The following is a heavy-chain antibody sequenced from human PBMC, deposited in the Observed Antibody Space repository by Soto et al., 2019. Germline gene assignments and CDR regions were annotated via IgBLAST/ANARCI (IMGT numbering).Heavy chain of an antibody. V-gene: IGHV3-48*02. J-gene: IGHJ5*02. D-gene: IGHD3-10*01. CDR2: ISSSSSTI. CDR3: ARVLFQDYYGSGGWFDP. Sequence: GGSLRLSCAASGFTFSSYSMNWVRQAPGKGLECVSYISSSSSTIYYADSVKGRFTISRDNAKNSLYLQMNSLRDEDTAVYYCARVLFQDYYGSGGWFDPWGQGTLVTVSS. CDR1: GFTFSSYS.